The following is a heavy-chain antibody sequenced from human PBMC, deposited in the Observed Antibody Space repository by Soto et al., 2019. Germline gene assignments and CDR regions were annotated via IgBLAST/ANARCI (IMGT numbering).Heavy chain of an antibody. CDR2: TSYDGSNK. J-gene: IGHJ6*02. Sequence: GGSLRLSCAASGFSFSGYAMHWVRQAPGKGLEWVGVTSYDGSNKYYADSVKGRFTISRDNSKNTLYLQINSLRAEDTALYYCARDGRCGELNYGMVVWGQGTTVTVSS. D-gene: IGHD3-10*01. V-gene: IGHV3-30-3*01. CDR1: GFSFSGYA. CDR3: ARDGRCGELNYGMVV.